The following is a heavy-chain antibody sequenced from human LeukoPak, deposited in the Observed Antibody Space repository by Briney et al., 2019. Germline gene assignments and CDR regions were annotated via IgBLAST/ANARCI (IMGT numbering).Heavy chain of an antibody. V-gene: IGHV1-8*01. CDR3: ARVPSRVRYFDWLSWDFQH. Sequence: GASVKVSCKASGYTFTSYDINWVRQATGQGLEWMGWMSPNSGRCGYAQKFQGRVTMTRNTYISTAYMELISLRSEDTAVYYCARVPSRVRYFDWLSWDFQHWGQGTQVTVSS. CDR1: GYTFTSYD. D-gene: IGHD3-9*01. J-gene: IGHJ1*01. CDR2: MSPNSGRC.